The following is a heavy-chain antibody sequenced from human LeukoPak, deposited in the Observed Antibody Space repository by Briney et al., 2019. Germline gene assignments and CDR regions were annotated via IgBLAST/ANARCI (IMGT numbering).Heavy chain of an antibody. J-gene: IGHJ4*02. CDR2: IRYDGTKK. V-gene: IGHV3-30*02. Sequence: GGSLRLSCAASGFQFSRNGMHWVRQAPGKGLEWVAFIRYDGTKKFYGDSVRGRFTISRDNSKNTLYLEMNSLKHEDTAVYSCARDFDDVNGDFYYIPDFWGQGTLVTVSS. D-gene: IGHD3-10*02. CDR3: ARDFDDVNGDFYYIPDF. CDR1: GFQFSRNG.